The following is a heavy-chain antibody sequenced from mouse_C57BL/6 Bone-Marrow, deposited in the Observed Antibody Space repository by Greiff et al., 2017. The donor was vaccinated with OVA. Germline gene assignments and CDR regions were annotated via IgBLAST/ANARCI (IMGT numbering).Heavy chain of an antibody. Sequence: EVKVVESGGGLVQSGRSLRLSCATSGFTFSDFYMEWVRQAPGKGLEWIAASRNKANDYTTEYSASVKGRFIVSRDTSQSILYLQMNALRAEDTAIYYCAREDHDRPGNFAYWGQGTLVTVSA. V-gene: IGHV7-1*01. CDR1: GFTFSDFY. CDR2: SRNKANDYTT. J-gene: IGHJ3*01. CDR3: AREDHDRPGNFAY.